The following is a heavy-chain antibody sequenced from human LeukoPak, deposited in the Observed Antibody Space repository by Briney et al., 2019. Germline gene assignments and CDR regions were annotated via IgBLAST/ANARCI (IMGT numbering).Heavy chain of an antibody. CDR3: ARDRRPSVYGGLDN. D-gene: IGHD4/OR15-4a*01. V-gene: IGHV3-11*04. CDR1: GFTFSDHY. CDR2: IGDSGTPI. Sequence: GGSLRLSCAASGFTFSDHYMNWIRQAPGKGLEWVSYIGDSGTPIYYADSVKGRFTVSRDNAKNSLFLQMDSLRAEDTAVYYCARDRRPSVYGGLDNWGQGTLVTVSS. J-gene: IGHJ4*02.